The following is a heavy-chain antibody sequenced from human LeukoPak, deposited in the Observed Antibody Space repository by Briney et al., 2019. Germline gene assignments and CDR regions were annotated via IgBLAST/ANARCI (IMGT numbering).Heavy chain of an antibody. V-gene: IGHV4-59*12. D-gene: IGHD1-26*01. Sequence: SETLSLTCTVSGGSISSYYWNWIRQPPGKGLEWIGYIYYSGNTNYNPSLKSRVTISVDTSKNQFSLKLSSVTAADTAVYYCARGTDVGATSGGANTLDYWGQGTLVTVSS. J-gene: IGHJ4*02. CDR3: ARGTDVGATSGGANTLDY. CDR1: GGSISSYY. CDR2: IYYSGNT.